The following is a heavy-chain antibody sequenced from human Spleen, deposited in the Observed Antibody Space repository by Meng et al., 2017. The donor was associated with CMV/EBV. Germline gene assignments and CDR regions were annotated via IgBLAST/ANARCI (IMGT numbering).Heavy chain of an antibody. V-gene: IGHV4-59*01. D-gene: IGHD1-14*01. CDR1: GGSISSYY. J-gene: IGHJ4*02. CDR2: IYYSGST. Sequence: GSLRLSCTVSGGSISSYYWSWIRQPPGKGLEWIGYIYYSGSTNYNPSLKSRVTISVDTSKNQFSLKLSSVTAADTAVYYCAREPHNIQPGLNYWGQGTLVTVSS. CDR3: AREPHNIQPGLNY.